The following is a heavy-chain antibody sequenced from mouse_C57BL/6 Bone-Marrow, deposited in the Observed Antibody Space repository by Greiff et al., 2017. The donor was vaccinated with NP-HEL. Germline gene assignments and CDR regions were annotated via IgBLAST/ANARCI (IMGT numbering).Heavy chain of an antibody. V-gene: IGHV1-55*01. CDR2: IYPGSGST. Sequence: VQLQQSGAELVKPGASVKMSCKASGYTFTSYWITWVKQRPGQGLEWIGDIYPGSGSTNYNEKFKSKATLTVDTSSSTAYMQLSSLTSEDSAVYYCARGIYYGYDDEAYWGQGTLVTVSA. CDR1: GYTFTSYW. D-gene: IGHD2-2*01. J-gene: IGHJ3*01. CDR3: ARGIYYGYDDEAY.